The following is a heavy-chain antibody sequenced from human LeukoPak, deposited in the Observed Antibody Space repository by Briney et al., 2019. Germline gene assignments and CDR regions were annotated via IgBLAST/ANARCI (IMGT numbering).Heavy chain of an antibody. CDR2: ISAYNGNT. J-gene: IGHJ4*02. CDR3: ARSPSTIGWNWGYYFDY. D-gene: IGHD3-3*01. CDR1: GYTFTSYG. Sequence: ASVKVSCKASGYTFTSYGISWVRQAPGQGLEWMGWISAYNGNTNYAQKLQGRATMTTDTSTSTAYMELRSLRSDDTAVYYCARSPSTIGWNWGYYFDYWGQGSLVTVSS. V-gene: IGHV1-18*01.